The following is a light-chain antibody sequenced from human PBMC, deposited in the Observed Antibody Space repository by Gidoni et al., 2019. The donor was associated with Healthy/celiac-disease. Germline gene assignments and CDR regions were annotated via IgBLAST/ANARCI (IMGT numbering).Light chain of an antibody. V-gene: IGKV3-20*01. CDR3: QQYGSSPRT. CDR2: GAS. CDR1: QSVSSSY. J-gene: IGKJ1*01. Sequence: EMVLTQSPGTLSFSPGERATLSCRASQSVSSSYLAWYQQKPGQAPRRLIYGASSRATVIPDRFSGSGSGTDFTLTISRLEPEDFAVYYCQQYGSSPRTFGQGTKVEIK.